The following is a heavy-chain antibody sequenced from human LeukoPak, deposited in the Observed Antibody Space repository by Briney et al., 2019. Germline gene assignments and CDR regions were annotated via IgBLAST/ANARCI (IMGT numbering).Heavy chain of an antibody. CDR1: GYTFTGYY. D-gene: IGHD1-7*01. CDR2: INPNSGGT. Sequence: ASVKVSCKASGYTFTGYYMHWVRQAPGQGLEWMGWINPNSGGTNYAQKLQGRVTMTTDTSTSTAYMELRSLRSDDTAMYYCARAQGWNYGAFDYWGQGTLVTVSS. V-gene: IGHV1-2*02. J-gene: IGHJ4*02. CDR3: ARAQGWNYGAFDY.